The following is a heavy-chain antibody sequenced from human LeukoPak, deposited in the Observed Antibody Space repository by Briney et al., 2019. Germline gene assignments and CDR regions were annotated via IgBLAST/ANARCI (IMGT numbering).Heavy chain of an antibody. CDR3: ARGPSVVGNSYDLDL. V-gene: IGHV3-48*04. CDR2: ISVESVTT. D-gene: IGHD4-23*01. Sequence: PGGSLRLSCEASGFNFSTYSMNWDRQAPGKGLEWISYISVESVTTFYAASVKGRFTISRDSAKNSLYLQMNSLGGEDTAVFYCARGPSVVGNSYDLDLWGPGSLVIVSS. J-gene: IGHJ5*02. CDR1: GFNFSTYS.